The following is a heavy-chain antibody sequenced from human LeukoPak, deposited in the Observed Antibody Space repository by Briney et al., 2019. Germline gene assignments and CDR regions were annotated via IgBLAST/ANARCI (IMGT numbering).Heavy chain of an antibody. J-gene: IGHJ5*02. D-gene: IGHD3-22*01. Sequence: SETLSLTCAVYGGSFSGYYWSWIRQPPGKGLEWIGEINHSGSTNYNPSLKSRVTIPVDTSKNQFSLRLSSVTAADTAVYYCATGRPSYYYDSSGYEFDPWGQGTLVTVSS. CDR3: ATGRPSYYYDSSGYEFDP. V-gene: IGHV4-34*01. CDR1: GGSFSGYY. CDR2: INHSGST.